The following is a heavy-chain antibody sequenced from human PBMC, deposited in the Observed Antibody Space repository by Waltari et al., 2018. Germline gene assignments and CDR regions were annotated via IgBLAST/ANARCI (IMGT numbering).Heavy chain of an antibody. CDR1: GGTFSSYA. D-gene: IGHD1-26*01. Sequence: QVQLVQSGAEVKKPGSSVKVSCKASGGTFSSYAISWVRRAPGQGLEWMGGIIPIFGTANYAQKFQGRVTITADESTSTAYMELSSLRSEDTAVYYCARGDPVGAPWGYYYGMDVWGQGTTVTVSS. CDR3: ARGDPVGAPWGYYYGMDV. J-gene: IGHJ6*02. V-gene: IGHV1-69*01. CDR2: IIPIFGTA.